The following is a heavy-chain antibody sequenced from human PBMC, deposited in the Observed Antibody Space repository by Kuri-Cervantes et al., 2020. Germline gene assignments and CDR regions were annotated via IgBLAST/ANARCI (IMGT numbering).Heavy chain of an antibody. CDR3: AKEDYDFWSGYRYYGMDV. D-gene: IGHD3-3*01. CDR1: GFTPSSAA. Sequence: GESLNTSCAASGFTPSSAAMSWVRPAPGKGLEWVSAISGSGGSTYYADSVKGRFTLSRDNSKNTLYLQMNSLRAEDTAVYYCAKEDYDFWSGYRYYGMDVWGQGTTVTVSS. V-gene: IGHV3-23*01. J-gene: IGHJ6*02. CDR2: ISGSGGST.